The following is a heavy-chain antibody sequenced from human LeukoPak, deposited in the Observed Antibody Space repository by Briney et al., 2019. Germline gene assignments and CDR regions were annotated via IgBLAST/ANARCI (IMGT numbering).Heavy chain of an antibody. D-gene: IGHD2-15*01. CDR1: GYSFTSYW. V-gene: IGHV5-51*01. CDR3: ARASQLLGYCSGGSCYDHPDY. J-gene: IGHJ4*02. Sequence: GESLKISCKGSGYSFTSYWIGWVRQMPGKGLEWKGIIYPGDSDTRYSPSFQGQVTISADKSISTAYLQWSSLKASDTAMYYCARASQLLGYCSGGSCYDHPDYWGQGTLVTVSS. CDR2: IYPGDSDT.